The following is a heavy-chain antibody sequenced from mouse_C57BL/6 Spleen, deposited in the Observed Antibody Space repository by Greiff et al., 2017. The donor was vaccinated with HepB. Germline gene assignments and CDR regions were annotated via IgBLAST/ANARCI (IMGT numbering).Heavy chain of an antibody. CDR1: GFTFSDAW. CDR3: TRGYGSSYGWYFDV. J-gene: IGHJ1*03. D-gene: IGHD1-1*01. Sequence: EVKVEESGGGLVQPGGSMKLSCAASGFTFSDAWMDWVRQSPEKGREWVAEIRNKANNHATYYAESVKGRFTISRDDSKSSVYLQMNSLRAEDTGIYYCTRGYGSSYGWYFDVWGTGTTVTVSS. CDR2: IRNKANNHAT. V-gene: IGHV6-6*01.